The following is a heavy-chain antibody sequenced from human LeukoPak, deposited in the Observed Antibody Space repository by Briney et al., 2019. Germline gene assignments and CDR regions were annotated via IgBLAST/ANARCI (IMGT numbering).Heavy chain of an antibody. D-gene: IGHD6-13*01. J-gene: IGHJ4*02. CDR1: GFAFSSYW. V-gene: IGHV3-7*01. Sequence: GGSLRLSCAASGFAFSSYWMNWVRQAPGKGLEWVAHINQDGREKCYVDYVKSRFTISRDNAKNSLFLQMHSLRAEDMAGYYCARDAAAGSWSYYFDNWGQGTLVTVSS. CDR2: INQDGREK. CDR3: ARDAAAGSWSYYFDN.